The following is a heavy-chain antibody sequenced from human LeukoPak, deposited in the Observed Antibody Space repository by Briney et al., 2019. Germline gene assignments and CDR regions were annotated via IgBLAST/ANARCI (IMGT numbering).Heavy chain of an antibody. D-gene: IGHD6-19*01. CDR2: INHSGST. V-gene: IGHV4-34*01. Sequence: SETLSLTCAVYGGSFSGYYWSWIRQPPGKGLEWIGEINHSGSTNYNPSLKSRVTISVDTSKNQFSLKLSSVTAADTAVYYCARVPNAAVAAHFDYWGQGTLVTVSS. J-gene: IGHJ4*02. CDR1: GGSFSGYY. CDR3: ARVPNAAVAAHFDY.